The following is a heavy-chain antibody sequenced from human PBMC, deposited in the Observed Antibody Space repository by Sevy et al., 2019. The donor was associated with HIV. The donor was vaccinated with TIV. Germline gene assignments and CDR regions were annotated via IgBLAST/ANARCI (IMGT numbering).Heavy chain of an antibody. D-gene: IGHD3-22*01. V-gene: IGHV1-18*01. CDR3: ARRGAYYDSSGLDY. Sequence: ASVKVSCKASGYTFTSYGISWVRQAPGEGLEWMGWISAYNGNTNYAQKLQGRVTMTTDTSTSTAYMELRSLRSDDTAVYYCARRGAYYDSSGLDYWGQGTLVTVSS. J-gene: IGHJ4*02. CDR2: ISAYNGNT. CDR1: GYTFTSYG.